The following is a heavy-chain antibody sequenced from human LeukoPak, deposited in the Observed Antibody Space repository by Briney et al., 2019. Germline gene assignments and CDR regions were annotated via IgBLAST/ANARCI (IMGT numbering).Heavy chain of an antibody. V-gene: IGHV3-49*03. Sequence: GGSLRLSCTASGFTFGDYAMSWFRQAPGKGLEWVGFIRSKAYGGTTEYAASVKGRFTISRDDSKSIAYLQMNSLKTEDTAVYYCTRALLAPRDSSSWYADYFDYWGQGTLVTVSS. D-gene: IGHD6-13*01. CDR2: IRSKAYGGTT. CDR3: TRALLAPRDSSSWYADYFDY. CDR1: GFTFGDYA. J-gene: IGHJ4*02.